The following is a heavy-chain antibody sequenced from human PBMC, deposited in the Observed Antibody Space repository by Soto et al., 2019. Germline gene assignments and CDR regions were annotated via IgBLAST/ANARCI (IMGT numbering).Heavy chain of an antibody. CDR2: IYYGWNT. D-gene: IGHD3-22*01. V-gene: IGHV4-59*01. Sequence: SETPSLTCTVSGGSISDYYWSWIRQPPGKGLEWIGYIYYGWNTNYNPSLKSRVTISVDTSKNQFSLKLISVTAADTAVYYCARDREYYESSGLYFDYWGQGTLVTVSS. CDR3: ARDREYYESSGLYFDY. J-gene: IGHJ4*02. CDR1: GGSISDYY.